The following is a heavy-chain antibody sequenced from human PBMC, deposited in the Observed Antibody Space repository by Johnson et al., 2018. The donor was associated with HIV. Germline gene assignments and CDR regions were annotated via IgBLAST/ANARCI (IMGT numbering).Heavy chain of an antibody. J-gene: IGHJ3*02. CDR2: ISYDGSNK. CDR1: GFTFSSYA. V-gene: IGHV3-30*04. D-gene: IGHD6-13*01. Sequence: QMLLVESGGGVVQPGRSLRLSCAASGFTFSSYAMHWVRQAPGKGLEWVAVISYDGSNKYYADSVKGRFTISRDNSKNTLYLQMNSLRAEDTAVYYCASEIYRPRPSSSWSNDAFDIWGQGTMVTVSS. CDR3: ASEIYRPRPSSSWSNDAFDI.